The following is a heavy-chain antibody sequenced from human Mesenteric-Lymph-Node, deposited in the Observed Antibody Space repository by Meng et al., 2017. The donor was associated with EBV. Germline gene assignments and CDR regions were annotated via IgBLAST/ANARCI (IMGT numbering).Heavy chain of an antibody. D-gene: IGHD2/OR15-2a*01. CDR2: IYHSGST. J-gene: IGHJ4*02. CDR3: ARARNSGRPFDY. CDR1: CGSISSSSNS. Sequence: PPQVSGAGRVKSPETLALISNISCGSISSSSNSWGLLRPPPGERLWWSGIIYHSGSTSYNQSLKSRLTVSVDTPKSTFYLKLSSVTAEDTAVYYCARARNSGRPFDYWGQGVLVTVSS. V-gene: IGHV4-39*07.